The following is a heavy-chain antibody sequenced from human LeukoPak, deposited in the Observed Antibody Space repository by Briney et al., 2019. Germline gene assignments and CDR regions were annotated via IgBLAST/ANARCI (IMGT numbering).Heavy chain of an antibody. CDR1: GDSIGSYY. J-gene: IGHJ4*02. CDR3: ARHRYGDVYYFNL. V-gene: IGHV4-59*08. D-gene: IGHD3-16*01. Sequence: SETLSLTCTVSGDSIGSYYWSWIRQPPGKGLEWIGYIYYTGSTNYNPSLKSRATISVDTSKNQFSLKVSAVTAADTAVYYCARHRYGDVYYFNLWGQGTLVSVSS. CDR2: IYYTGST.